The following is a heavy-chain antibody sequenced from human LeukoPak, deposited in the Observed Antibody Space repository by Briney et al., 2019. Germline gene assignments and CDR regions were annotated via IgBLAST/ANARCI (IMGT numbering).Heavy chain of an antibody. Sequence: LPGGSLRLSCAASGFGFINYNMNWVRQAPGKGLEWVSYIGSTSSSILYADSVKGRFTISRDNAKSSLYLQMNSLRAEDTALYYCARESPWGFHAFDVWGQGTVVTVSS. CDR1: GFGFINYN. V-gene: IGHV3-48*01. CDR3: ARESPWGFHAFDV. D-gene: IGHD7-27*01. CDR2: IGSTSSSI. J-gene: IGHJ3*01.